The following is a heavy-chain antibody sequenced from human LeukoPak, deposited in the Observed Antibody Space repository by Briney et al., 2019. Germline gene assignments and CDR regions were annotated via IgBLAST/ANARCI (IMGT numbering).Heavy chain of an antibody. Sequence: PGGSLRLSCAASGFTFSSYWMHWVRQAPGKGLVWVSRINSDRSSTSYADSVKGRFTISRDNAKNTLYLQMNSLRAEDTAVHYCARVGSSWYDAFDIWGQGTMVTVSS. CDR1: GFTFSSYW. D-gene: IGHD6-13*01. CDR3: ARVGSSWYDAFDI. V-gene: IGHV3-74*01. J-gene: IGHJ3*02. CDR2: INSDRSST.